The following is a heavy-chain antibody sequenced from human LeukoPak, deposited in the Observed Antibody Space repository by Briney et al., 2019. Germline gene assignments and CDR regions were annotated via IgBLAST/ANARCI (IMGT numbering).Heavy chain of an antibody. CDR3: ARAPSEIGGYYPEYFRH. CDR2: IKSDGST. D-gene: IGHD3-22*01. CDR1: GFTFSSYW. J-gene: IGHJ1*01. V-gene: IGHV3-74*01. Sequence: GGSLRLSCAASGFTFSSYWMHWVRQAPGKGLVWVSRIKSDGSTHYADSVKGRFTISRDNAKNTLPLQMNSLRAEDTGVYYCARAPSEIGGYYPEYFRHWGQGTLVTVSS.